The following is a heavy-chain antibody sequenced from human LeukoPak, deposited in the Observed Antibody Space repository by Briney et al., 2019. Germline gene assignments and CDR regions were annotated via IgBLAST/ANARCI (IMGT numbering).Heavy chain of an antibody. Sequence: PSETLSLTCTVSGYSISSGYYWGWIRQPPGMGLEWIGSIYHSGSTYYNPSLKGRVTILVDTSKNRFSLKLSSVTAADTAVYYCARARREMVDQWGQGTLVTVSS. CDR2: IYHSGST. D-gene: IGHD5-24*01. V-gene: IGHV4-38-2*02. CDR3: ARARREMVDQ. J-gene: IGHJ5*02. CDR1: GYSISSGYY.